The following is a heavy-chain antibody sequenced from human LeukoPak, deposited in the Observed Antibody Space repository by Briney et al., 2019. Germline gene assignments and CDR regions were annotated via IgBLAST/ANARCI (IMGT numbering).Heavy chain of an antibody. CDR1: GVTFSTIY. V-gene: IGHV3-66*04. D-gene: IGHD2-15*01. J-gene: IGHJ4*02. CDR2: IFDGGTT. CDR3: ARHCSGGTCPFGY. Sequence: GRSLRLSCATSGVTFSTIYMSWVRQAPGKGLEWVSVIFDGGTTYYADSVKGRFTISRDTSTKTLNLQMDSLRAEDTAVYYCARHCSGGTCPFGYWGQGTLVTVSS.